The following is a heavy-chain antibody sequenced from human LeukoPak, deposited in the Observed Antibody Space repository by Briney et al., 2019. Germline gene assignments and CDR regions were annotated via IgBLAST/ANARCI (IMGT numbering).Heavy chain of an antibody. D-gene: IGHD2-2*01. J-gene: IGHJ6*03. CDR3: ARDSRYRYCSSTSCQGGPYYYYMDV. CDR1: GGSISSSSYY. Sequence: SETLSLTCTVSGGSISSSSYYWGWIRQPPGKGLEWIGSIYYSGSTYYNPSLKSRVTISVDTSKNQFSLKLSSVTAADTAVYYCARDSRYRYCSSTSCQGGPYYYYMDVWGKGTTVTVSS. V-gene: IGHV4-39*07. CDR2: IYYSGST.